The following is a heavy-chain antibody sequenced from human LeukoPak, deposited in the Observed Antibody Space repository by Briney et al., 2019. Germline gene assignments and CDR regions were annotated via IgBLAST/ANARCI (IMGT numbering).Heavy chain of an antibody. Sequence: ASVKVSCKASGYTFAGYYMHWVRQAPGQGLEWMGWINPNSGGTNYAQKFQGRVTMTRDTSISTAYMELSRLRSDDTAVYYCARAVFRPAAVDYWGQGTLVTVSS. CDR1: GYTFAGYY. CDR2: INPNSGGT. V-gene: IGHV1-2*02. J-gene: IGHJ4*02. CDR3: ARAVFRPAAVDY. D-gene: IGHD2-2*01.